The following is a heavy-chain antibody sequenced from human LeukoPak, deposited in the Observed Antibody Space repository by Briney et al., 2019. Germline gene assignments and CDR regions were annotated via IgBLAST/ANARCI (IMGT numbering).Heavy chain of an antibody. J-gene: IGHJ3*02. D-gene: IGHD3-16*01. CDR2: IYTSRSTNYNPT. Sequence: SETLSLTCTVSGGSISSYYWSWIRQPAGKGLEWIGRIYTSRSTNYNPTNYNPSLKSRVTMSVDTSKNHFSLQLTSVTAADTAVYYCARRGSGYAFDIWGQGTMVTVSS. CDR3: ARRGSGYAFDI. CDR1: GGSISSYY. V-gene: IGHV4-4*07.